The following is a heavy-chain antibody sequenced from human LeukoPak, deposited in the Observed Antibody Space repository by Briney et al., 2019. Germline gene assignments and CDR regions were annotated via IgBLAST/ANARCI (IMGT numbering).Heavy chain of an antibody. V-gene: IGHV3-33*01. D-gene: IGHD2-2*01. CDR1: GFTFSSYG. CDR3: ARGGHCSTTSCSNYDGMDV. Sequence: GGSLRLSCAASGFTFSSYGMHWVRQAPGKGLEWVAATWYDGSNKYYADSVKGRFTISRDNSKNTLYLQMNSLRAEDTAVYFCARGGHCSTTSCSNYDGMDVWGQGTTLTVSS. J-gene: IGHJ6*02. CDR2: TWYDGSNK.